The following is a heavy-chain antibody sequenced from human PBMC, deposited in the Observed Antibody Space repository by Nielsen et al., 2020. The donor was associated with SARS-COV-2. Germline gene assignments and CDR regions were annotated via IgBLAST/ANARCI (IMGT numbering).Heavy chain of an antibody. D-gene: IGHD3-22*01. CDR1: GYSFTSYW. CDR3: ARHPGYYDSSGYHDY. V-gene: IGHV5-51*01. CDR2: IYPGDSDT. J-gene: IGHJ4*02. Sequence: GGSLRLSCKGSGYSFTSYWIGWVRQLPGKGLEWMGIIYPGDSDTNYSPSFQGHVTISADKSISTAYLQWSSLKASDTAMYYCARHPGYYDSSGYHDYWGQGTLVTVSS.